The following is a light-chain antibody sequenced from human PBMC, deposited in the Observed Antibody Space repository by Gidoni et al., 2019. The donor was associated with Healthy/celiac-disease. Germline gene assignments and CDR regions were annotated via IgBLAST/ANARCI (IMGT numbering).Light chain of an antibody. CDR2: DAS. J-gene: IGKJ4*01. CDR3: QQYDNLPLT. CDR1: QDISNY. Sequence: DIQMTQSPSSLSASVGDRVTITCQASQDISNYLNWYQQKPGKAPKLLIYDASNLETGVPSRFSGSGSGTDFTFTISSLQPEDIATYYGQQYDNLPLTFXGXTKVEIK. V-gene: IGKV1-33*01.